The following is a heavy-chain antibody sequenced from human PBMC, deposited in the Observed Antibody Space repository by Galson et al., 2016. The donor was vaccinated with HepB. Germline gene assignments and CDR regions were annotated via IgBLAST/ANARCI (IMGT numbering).Heavy chain of an antibody. D-gene: IGHD3-22*01. J-gene: IGHJ4*02. V-gene: IGHV5-51*01. CDR3: ARRAKYDSRGLVGGVDY. CDR2: IYPGDSDT. CDR1: GYRFTNYW. Sequence: QSGAEVKKPRESLTISCKGSGYRFTNYWIGWVRQMPGKGLEWMGIIYPGDSDTRYSPSFEGHVTISADKSISTAYLQWSGLKASDTAMYYCARRAKYDSRGLVGGVDYWGQGTLVTVPS.